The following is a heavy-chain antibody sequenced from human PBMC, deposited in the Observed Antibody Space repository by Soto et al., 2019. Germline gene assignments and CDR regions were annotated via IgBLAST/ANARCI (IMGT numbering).Heavy chain of an antibody. Sequence: ASVKVSCKASGFTFTSSAVQWVRQARGQRLEWIGWIVVGSGNTNYAQKLQERVTITRDMSTSTAYTELSSLRSEDTAVYYCAAVLLWFGELSYYFDYWGQGTLVTVSS. CDR1: GFTFTSSA. CDR3: AAVLLWFGELSYYFDY. CDR2: IVVGSGNT. D-gene: IGHD3-10*01. J-gene: IGHJ4*02. V-gene: IGHV1-58*01.